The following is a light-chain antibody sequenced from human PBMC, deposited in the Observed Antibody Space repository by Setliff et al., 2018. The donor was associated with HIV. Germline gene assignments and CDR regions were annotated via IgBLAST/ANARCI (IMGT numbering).Light chain of an antibody. CDR3: CSYAGSRTFYV. CDR1: SSDVGNYNL. V-gene: IGLV2-23*02. CDR2: EVT. Sequence: QSVLTQPASVSGSPGQSITISCSGTSSDVGNYNLVSWYQQPPGKAPKLMVYEVTKRPLGVSTRFSGSKSGNTASLTISGLLAEDEADYYCCSYAGSRTFYVFGTGTKVPS. J-gene: IGLJ1*01.